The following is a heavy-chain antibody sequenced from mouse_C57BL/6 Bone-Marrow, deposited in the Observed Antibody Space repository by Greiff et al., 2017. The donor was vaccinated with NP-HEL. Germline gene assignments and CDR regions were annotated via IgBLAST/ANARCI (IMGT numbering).Heavy chain of an antibody. CDR2: INPGSGGT. D-gene: IGHD2-5*01. J-gene: IGHJ2*01. CDR1: GYAFTNYL. Sequence: QVQLQQSGAELVRPGTSVKVSCKASGYAFTNYLIEWVKQRPGQGLEWIGVINPGSGGTNYNEKFKGKATLTADKSSSTAYMQLSSLTSEDSAVYFCAREDYSNYVDYWGQGTTLTVSS. CDR3: AREDYSNYVDY. V-gene: IGHV1-54*01.